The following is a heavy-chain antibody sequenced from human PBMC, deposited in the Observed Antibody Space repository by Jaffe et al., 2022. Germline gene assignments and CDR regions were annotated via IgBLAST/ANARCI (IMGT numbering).Heavy chain of an antibody. V-gene: IGHV4-59*01. CDR3: ARGRLHLGELSHFDY. CDR1: GGSISSYY. J-gene: IGHJ4*02. CDR2: IYYSGST. Sequence: QVQLQESGPGLVKPSETLSLTCTVSGGSISSYYWSWIRQPPGKGLEWIGYIYYSGSTNYNPSLKSRVTISVDTSKNQFSLKLSSVTAADTAVYYCARGRLHLGELSHFDYWGQGTLVTVSS. D-gene: IGHD3-16*02.